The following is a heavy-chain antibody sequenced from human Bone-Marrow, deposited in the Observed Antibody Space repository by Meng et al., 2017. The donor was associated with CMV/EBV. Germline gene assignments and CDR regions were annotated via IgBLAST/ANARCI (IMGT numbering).Heavy chain of an antibody. CDR2: INWNGEST. V-gene: IGHV3-20*04. CDR1: GFIFDDYG. CDR3: ARVGRGEERKSSRYRQADY. Sequence: GESLKISCEASGFIFDDYGMSWVRQASGKGLEWVSGINWNGESTGYADSVQGRFTISRDNAQKSLYLQMTSLRVEDTAVYYCARVGRGEERKSSRYRQADYWGQGTLVTVSS. J-gene: IGHJ4*02. D-gene: IGHD6-19*01.